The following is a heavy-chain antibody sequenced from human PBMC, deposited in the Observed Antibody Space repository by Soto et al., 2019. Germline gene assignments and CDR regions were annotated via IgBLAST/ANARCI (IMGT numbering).Heavy chain of an antibody. CDR1: GFSLSTSGMC. Sequence: SGPTLVNPTQTLTLTCTFSGFSLSTSGMCVSWIRQPPGKALEWLALIDWDDYKYYSASLKTRLTISKDTSKNQVVLIMTNMDLVATATSFYSRIATDVTAAAFDYWGQGTLVTVSS. CDR2: IDWDDYK. D-gene: IGHD2-21*02. CDR3: SRIATDVTAAAFDY. V-gene: IGHV2-70*01. J-gene: IGHJ4*02.